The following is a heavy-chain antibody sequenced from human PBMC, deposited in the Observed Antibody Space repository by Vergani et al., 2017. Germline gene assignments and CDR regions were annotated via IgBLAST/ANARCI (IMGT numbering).Heavy chain of an antibody. CDR3: ARASGDSFYYYYFMDV. CDR1: GYTFTSYG. V-gene: IGHV1-18*01. CDR2: ISAYNGNR. Sequence: QVQLVQSGAEVKKPGASVKVSCKASGYTFTSYGISWVRQAPGQGLEWMGWISAYNGNRNYAQKLQGRVTMTTYTSTSTAYMVLRSLRSEDTAMYYCARASGDSFYYYYFMDVWGKGTTVTVSS. J-gene: IGHJ6*03. D-gene: IGHD7-27*01.